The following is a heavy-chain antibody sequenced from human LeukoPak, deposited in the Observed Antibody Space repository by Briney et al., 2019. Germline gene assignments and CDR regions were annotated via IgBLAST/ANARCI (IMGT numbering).Heavy chain of an antibody. D-gene: IGHD5-24*01. CDR2: VYYSGST. CDR3: ARGRPSADYYYYGMDV. CDR1: GGSISSYY. Sequence: SETLSLTCTVSGGSISSYYWSWIRQPPGKGLEWIGYVYYSGSTNYNPSLKSRVTISVDTSKNQFSLKLRSVTAADTAVYYCARGRPSADYYYYGMDVWGQGTTVTVSS. J-gene: IGHJ6*02. V-gene: IGHV4-59*01.